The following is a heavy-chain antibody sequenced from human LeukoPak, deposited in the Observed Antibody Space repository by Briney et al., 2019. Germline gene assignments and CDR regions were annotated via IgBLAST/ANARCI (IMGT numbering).Heavy chain of an antibody. Sequence: SVTVSCKASGGTFSSYAISWVRQAPGQGLEWMGGIIPIFGTANYAQKFQGRVTITADESTSTAYMELSSLRSEDTAVYYCARDRYGDYANLFSYYFDYWGQGTLVTVSS. CDR3: ARDRYGDYANLFSYYFDY. CDR2: IIPIFGTA. D-gene: IGHD4-17*01. V-gene: IGHV1-69*13. J-gene: IGHJ4*02. CDR1: GGTFSSYA.